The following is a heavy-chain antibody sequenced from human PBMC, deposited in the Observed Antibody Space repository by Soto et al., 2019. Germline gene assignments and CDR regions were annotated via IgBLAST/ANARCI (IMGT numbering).Heavy chain of an antibody. J-gene: IGHJ5*02. D-gene: IGHD3-22*01. Sequence: PSEILSLTCAVSGGSISSSNLWSWIRQPPGEGLEWIGSIYHTGNAYYNPSLKSRVTISVDTSKNQFSLKLTSVTAADAALYYCARDFFDSSDYTTNWFDPWGQGTLVTVSS. CDR1: GGSISSSNL. V-gene: IGHV4-39*01. CDR3: ARDFFDSSDYTTNWFDP. CDR2: IYHTGNA.